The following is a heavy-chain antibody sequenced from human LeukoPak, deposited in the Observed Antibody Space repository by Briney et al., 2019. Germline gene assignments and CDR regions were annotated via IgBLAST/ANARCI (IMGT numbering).Heavy chain of an antibody. CDR2: ISYDGSNK. CDR1: GFTFSSYA. D-gene: IGHD3-22*01. V-gene: IGHV3-30-3*01. CDR3: ARHYYDSSGFDYYYMDV. J-gene: IGHJ6*03. Sequence: PGGSLRLSCAASGFTFSSYAMHWVRQAPGKGLEWVAVISYDGSNKYYADSVKGRFTISRDNSKNTLYLQMNSLRAEDTAVYYCARHYYDSSGFDYYYMDVWGKGTTVTVSS.